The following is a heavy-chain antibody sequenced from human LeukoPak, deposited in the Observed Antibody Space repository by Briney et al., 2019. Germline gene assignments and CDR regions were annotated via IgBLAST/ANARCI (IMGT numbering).Heavy chain of an antibody. D-gene: IGHD5-18*01. CDR1: GFSFSTYS. CDR3: ASGNTAMDYFDY. V-gene: IGHV3-48*02. Sequence: QPGGSLRLSCAASGFSFSTYSMNWVRQSPGKGLEWASYIRSSSSIIKYADSVKGRFTISRDNAKNSLYLQMNSLRDDDTAVYYCASGNTAMDYFDYWGQGTLVTVSS. J-gene: IGHJ4*02. CDR2: IRSSSSII.